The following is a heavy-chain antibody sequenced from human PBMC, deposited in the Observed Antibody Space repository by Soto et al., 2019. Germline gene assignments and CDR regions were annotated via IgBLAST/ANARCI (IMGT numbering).Heavy chain of an antibody. V-gene: IGHV2-5*02. CDR3: AHTDFWNGFFDY. Sequence: QITLKESGPTLVKPTQTLTLTCIFSGFSLYTSGVAVGWIRQPPGKALEWLALISWDDDERYSPSLKSRLTITKDTSKKQVVLTMTNMEPEDTATYYCAHTDFWNGFFDYWGQGTLVTVSS. D-gene: IGHD3-3*01. J-gene: IGHJ4*02. CDR2: ISWDDDE. CDR1: GFSLYTSGVA.